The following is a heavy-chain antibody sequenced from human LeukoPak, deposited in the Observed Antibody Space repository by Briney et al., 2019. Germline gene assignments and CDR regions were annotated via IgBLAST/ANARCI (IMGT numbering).Heavy chain of an antibody. D-gene: IGHD2-2*01. V-gene: IGHV4-34*01. CDR2: INHSGST. Sequence: PSETLSLTCAVYGGSFSGYYWSWIRQPPGKGLEWIGEINHSGSTNCNPSLKSRVTISVDTSKNQFSLKLSSVTAADTAVYYCARGPGRIVVVPAARVYYYGMDVWGKGTTVTVSS. CDR3: ARGPGRIVVVPAARVYYYGMDV. CDR1: GGSFSGYY. J-gene: IGHJ6*04.